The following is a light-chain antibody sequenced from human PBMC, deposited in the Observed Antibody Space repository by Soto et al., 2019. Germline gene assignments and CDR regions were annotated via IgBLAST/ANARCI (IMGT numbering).Light chain of an antibody. J-gene: IGKJ4*01. CDR3: HQRSNWPPFT. CDR1: QSISNF. CDR2: DAS. V-gene: IGKV3-11*01. Sequence: PGERATLSCRASQSISNFLAWYQQKPGQPPRLLIYDASKRATDSPDRFIGSGSGTDFTLTISSLEPEDFAIYYCHQRSNWPPFTFGGGTKVDI.